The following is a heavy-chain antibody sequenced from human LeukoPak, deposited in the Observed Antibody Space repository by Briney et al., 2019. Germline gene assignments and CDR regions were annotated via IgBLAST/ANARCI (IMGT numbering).Heavy chain of an antibody. CDR3: AKDSGYDFNVFDY. V-gene: IGHV3-9*01. CDR1: GFTFDDYA. Sequence: GGSLRLSCAASGFTFDDYAMHWVWQAPGKGLEWVSGISWNSGSIGYADSVKGRFTISRDNAKNSLYLQMNSLRAEDTALYYCAKDSGYDFNVFDYWGQGTLVTVSS. J-gene: IGHJ4*02. CDR2: ISWNSGSI. D-gene: IGHD5-12*01.